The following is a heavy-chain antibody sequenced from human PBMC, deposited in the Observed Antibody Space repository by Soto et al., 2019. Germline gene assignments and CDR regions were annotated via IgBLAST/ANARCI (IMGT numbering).Heavy chain of an antibody. D-gene: IGHD2-8*02. J-gene: IGHJ4*02. V-gene: IGHV3-30*03. CDR1: GFTFSSYG. Sequence: GGSLRLSCAASGFTFSSYGMHWVRQAPGKGLEWVAVISKDRNVKYYAESVKGRFTISRDNSKNTLYLQMNSLGAEDTAAYYCTGEVASGYWGQGT. CDR2: ISKDRNVK. CDR3: TGEVASGY.